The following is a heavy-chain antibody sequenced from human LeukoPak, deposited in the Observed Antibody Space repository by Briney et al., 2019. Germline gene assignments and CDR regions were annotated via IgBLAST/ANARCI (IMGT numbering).Heavy chain of an antibody. Sequence: PGGSLRLSCAASGFTLSSNWIHWVRQAPGKGLVWVSRINSDGSSTSYADSVKGRFTISRDNAKNTVYLQMNSLRAEDTAVYYCARVLYNSGWYPPHWWGQGTLVTVSS. CDR3: ARVLYNSGWYPPHW. J-gene: IGHJ4*02. D-gene: IGHD6-19*01. CDR2: INSDGSST. V-gene: IGHV3-74*01. CDR1: GFTLSSNW.